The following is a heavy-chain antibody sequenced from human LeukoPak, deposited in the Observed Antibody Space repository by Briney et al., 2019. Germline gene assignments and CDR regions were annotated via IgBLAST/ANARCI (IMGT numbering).Heavy chain of an antibody. CDR2: IDPSDSYT. J-gene: IGHJ4*02. CDR1: GYSFTTYW. CDR3: ARYYAAAGSLRFFDY. V-gene: IGHV5-10-1*01. D-gene: IGHD6-13*01. Sequence: GESLKISCKGSGYSFTTYWITWVRQMPGKGLEWMGRIDPSDSYTNYSPSFQGHVTMSADKSFNTAYLQRSSLKASDTAMYYCARYYAAAGSLRFFDYWGQGTLVIVSS.